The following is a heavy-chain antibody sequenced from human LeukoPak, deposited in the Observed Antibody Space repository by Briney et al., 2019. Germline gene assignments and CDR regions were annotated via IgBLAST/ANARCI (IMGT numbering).Heavy chain of an antibody. CDR2: ISGSGGST. J-gene: IGHJ6*02. CDR1: GFTFSGYA. Sequence: PGGSLRLSCAASGFTFSGYAMSWVRQAPGKGLEWVSAISGSGGSTYYADSVKGRFTISRDNSKNTLHLQMNSLRAEDTAVYYCAKDGRVFGVATNQYGMDVWGQGTTVTVSS. D-gene: IGHD3-3*01. V-gene: IGHV3-23*01. CDR3: AKDGRVFGVATNQYGMDV.